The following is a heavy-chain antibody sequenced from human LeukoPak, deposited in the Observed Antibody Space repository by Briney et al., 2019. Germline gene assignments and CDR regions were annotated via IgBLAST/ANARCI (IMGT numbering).Heavy chain of an antibody. Sequence: GASVKVSCKASGYTFTSYYMHWVRQAPGQGLEWMGIINPSGGSTSYAQKFQGRVTMTRDMSTSTVYMELSSLRSEDTAVYYCARDYITMIVGDYWGQGTLVTVSS. V-gene: IGHV1-46*01. J-gene: IGHJ4*02. CDR1: GYTFTSYY. CDR3: ARDYITMIVGDY. CDR2: INPSGGST. D-gene: IGHD3-22*01.